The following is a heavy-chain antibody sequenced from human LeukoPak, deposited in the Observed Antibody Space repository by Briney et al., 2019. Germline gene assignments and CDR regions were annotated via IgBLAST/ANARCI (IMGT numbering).Heavy chain of an antibody. CDR2: ISAYNGNT. CDR3: ARFWLEFWGFDY. CDR1: GYTFTSYG. D-gene: IGHD3-16*01. Sequence: ASVKVSRKASGYTFTSYGISWARQAPGQGLEWMGWISAYNGNTNYAQKLQGRVTMTTDTSTSTAYMELRSLRSDDTAVYYCARFWLEFWGFDYWGQGTLVTVSS. V-gene: IGHV1-18*04. J-gene: IGHJ4*02.